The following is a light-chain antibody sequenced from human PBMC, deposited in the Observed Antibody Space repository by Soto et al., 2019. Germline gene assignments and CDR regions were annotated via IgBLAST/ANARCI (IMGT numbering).Light chain of an antibody. CDR3: NSYSGRDSWV. J-gene: IGLJ3*02. CDR1: SSDVGLYNF. Sequence: QSVLTQPASVSGSPGQSITISCTGTSSDVGLYNFVSWYQQYPGTAPKLLIYEVSRRPSGASNRFSGSKSGNTASLTISGLQAGDEADYYCNSYSGRDSWVFGGGTKVTVL. CDR2: EVS. V-gene: IGLV2-14*01.